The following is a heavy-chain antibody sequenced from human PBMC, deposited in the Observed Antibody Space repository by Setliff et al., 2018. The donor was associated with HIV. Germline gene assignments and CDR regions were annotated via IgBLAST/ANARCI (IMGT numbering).Heavy chain of an antibody. V-gene: IGHV5-51*01. Sequence: GESLKISCKSSGYTFTNYWIGWVRQMPGKGLEWMGMIYPGDSDTRYSPSFQGQVTISVDKSISTAYLQWRSLKSSDTATYYCARALWRDSSGPFHFWGQGTLVTVSS. CDR1: GYTFTNYW. J-gene: IGHJ4*02. D-gene: IGHD3-22*01. CDR2: IYPGDSDT. CDR3: ARALWRDSSGPFHF.